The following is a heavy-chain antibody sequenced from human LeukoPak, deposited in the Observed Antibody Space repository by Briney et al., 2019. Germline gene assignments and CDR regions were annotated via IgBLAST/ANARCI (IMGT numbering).Heavy chain of an antibody. CDR2: IRYDGSNK. D-gene: IGHD3-22*01. CDR3: ARGPDYYDSGYLDY. Sequence: PGGSLRLSCAASGFTFSTYGMHWVRQAPGKGLEWVLFIRYDGSNKYYADSVKGRFTISRDNSKNTLYLQMNSLRAEDTAVYYCARGPDYYDSGYLDYWGQGTLVTVSS. CDR1: GFTFSTYG. J-gene: IGHJ4*02. V-gene: IGHV3-30*02.